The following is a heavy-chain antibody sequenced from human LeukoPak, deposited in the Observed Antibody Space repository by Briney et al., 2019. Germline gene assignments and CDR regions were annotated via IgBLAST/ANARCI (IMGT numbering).Heavy chain of an antibody. CDR3: ARQIRIAAAGHYYYYMDV. J-gene: IGHJ6*03. D-gene: IGHD6-13*01. CDR2: IYPGDSDT. CDR1: GYRFTSYW. Sequence: GASLQISCKGSGYRFTSYWIGGVRPMPGKGLEGMGIIYPGDSDTRYSPSFQGQVTISADKSISTAYLQWSSLKASDTAMYYCARQIRIAAAGHYYYYMDVWGKGTTVTVSS. V-gene: IGHV5-51*01.